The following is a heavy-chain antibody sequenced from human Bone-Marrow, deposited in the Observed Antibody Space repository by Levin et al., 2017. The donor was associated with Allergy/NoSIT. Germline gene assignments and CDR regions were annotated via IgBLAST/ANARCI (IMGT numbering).Heavy chain of an antibody. CDR2: IKPDGGEK. Sequence: GESLKISCAASGFTFSDYWMNWVRQAPGKGLEWVANIKPDGGEKYYLDSVKGRFTISRDSAKNSLWLQMDSLRIEDTAVYYCARDPHRGGDYDYWGQGTLVTVSS. CDR1: GFTFSDYW. V-gene: IGHV3-7*01. CDR3: ARDPHRGGDYDY. J-gene: IGHJ4*02. D-gene: IGHD2-21*01.